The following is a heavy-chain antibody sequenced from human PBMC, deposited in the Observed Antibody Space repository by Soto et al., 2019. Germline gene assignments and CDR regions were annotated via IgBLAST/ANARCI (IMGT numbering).Heavy chain of an antibody. V-gene: IGHV3-74*01. CDR1: GFTFSSYW. D-gene: IGHD3-10*01. Sequence: PGGSLRLSCAASGFTFSSYWMHWVRQAPGEGLVWVLRMNEDGGTTDYADSVKGRFTISRDNAKNTLYLQMNSLRVEDTAVYYCASDLSGRADVWGQGTTVTVSS. CDR3: ASDLSGRADV. J-gene: IGHJ6*02. CDR2: MNEDGGTT.